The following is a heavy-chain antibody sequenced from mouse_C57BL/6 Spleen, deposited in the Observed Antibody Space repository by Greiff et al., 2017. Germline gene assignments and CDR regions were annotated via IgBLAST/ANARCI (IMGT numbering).Heavy chain of an antibody. CDR3: GRGDYNYGIDD. V-gene: IGHV1-11*01. Sequence: VQLVESGAELVSPGASVKLSCKASGYTFTDYFMNWVKQRPGQGLEWIGRIYPGSGDTNYNQKFKGKATISVDKASSTVYMEVISLTSEDTAVYYCGRGDYNYGIDDWGQGTTLTVSA. D-gene: IGHD1-1*01. CDR1: GYTFTDYF. CDR2: IYPGSGDT. J-gene: IGHJ2*01.